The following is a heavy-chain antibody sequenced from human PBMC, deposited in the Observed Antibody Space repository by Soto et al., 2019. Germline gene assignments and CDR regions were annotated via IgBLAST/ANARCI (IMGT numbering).Heavy chain of an antibody. CDR1: GGSISSSSYY. D-gene: IGHD2-2*01. Sequence: QLQLQESGPGLVKPSETLCLTCTVSGGSISSSSYYGAWSRQPPGKGLEWVGSIYYNGNTYYNPSLKSRVTISADMSMNQISLELSSVTAADTAVYYCAIYQLQSRWFDPWGQGTLVTVSS. V-gene: IGHV4-39*01. CDR3: AIYQLQSRWFDP. CDR2: IYYNGNT. J-gene: IGHJ5*02.